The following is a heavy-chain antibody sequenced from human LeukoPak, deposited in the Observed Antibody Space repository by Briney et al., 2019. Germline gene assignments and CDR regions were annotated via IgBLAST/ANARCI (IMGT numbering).Heavy chain of an antibody. J-gene: IGHJ4*02. CDR3: ARVGLTAMILSDY. D-gene: IGHD2-2*01. Sequence: ASVKVSCKASGYTFTSYGISWVRQAPGQGLEWMGWINPNSGGTNYAQRFQGRVTMTRDTSISTAYMELSRLRSDDTAVYYCARVGLTAMILSDYWGQGTLVTVSS. CDR1: GYTFTSYG. V-gene: IGHV1-2*02. CDR2: INPNSGGT.